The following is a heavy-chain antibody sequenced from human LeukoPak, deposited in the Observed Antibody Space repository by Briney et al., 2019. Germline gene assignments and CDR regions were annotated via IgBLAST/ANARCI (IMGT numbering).Heavy chain of an antibody. V-gene: IGHV4-34*01. CDR3: ARGRSFCSSTSCRPYYYYYMDV. CDR2: INHSGST. D-gene: IGHD2-2*01. Sequence: SETLSLTCAVYGGSFSGYYWSWIRQPPGKGLECIGEINHSGSTNYNPSLKSRVIISVDTSKNQFSLRLSSVTAADTAVYYCARGRSFCSSTSCRPYYYYYMDVWGKGTRSPSP. CDR1: GGSFSGYY. J-gene: IGHJ6*03.